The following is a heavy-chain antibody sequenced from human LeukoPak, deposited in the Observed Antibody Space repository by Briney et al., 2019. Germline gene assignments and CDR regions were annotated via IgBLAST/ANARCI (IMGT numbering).Heavy chain of an antibody. CDR1: GGSISSGGYS. J-gene: IGHJ6*02. CDR2: IYHSGST. Sequence: PSETLSLTCAVSGGSISSGGYSWSWIRQPPGKGLEWIGYIYHSGSTYYNPSLKSRVTISVDTSKNQFSLKLSSVTAADTAVYYCARPRSSGYYPGYYYGMDVWGQGTTVTVSS. V-gene: IGHV4-30-2*01. D-gene: IGHD3-22*01. CDR3: ARPRSSGYYPGYYYGMDV.